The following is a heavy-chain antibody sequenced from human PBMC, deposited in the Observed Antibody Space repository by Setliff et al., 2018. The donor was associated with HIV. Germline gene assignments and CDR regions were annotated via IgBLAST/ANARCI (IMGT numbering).Heavy chain of an antibody. Sequence: SETLSLTCAVYGGSLSAYYWSWIRQTPGKGLEWIGEINNSGGTNYNPSPKSRVTMSVDTSKNQFSLKLSSVTAADTAVFYCARGGYSYGFGRHRAYFQYWGQGTQVTVSS. D-gene: IGHD5-18*01. V-gene: IGHV4-34*01. CDR3: ARGGYSYGFGRHRAYFQY. CDR2: INNSGGT. J-gene: IGHJ1*01. CDR1: GGSLSAYY.